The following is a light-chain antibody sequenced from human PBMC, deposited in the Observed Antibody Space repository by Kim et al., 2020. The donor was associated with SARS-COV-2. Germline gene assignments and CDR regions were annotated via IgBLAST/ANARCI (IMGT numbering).Light chain of an antibody. CDR3: TSYAGTLV. V-gene: IGLV2-8*01. CDR2: AVT. CDR1: SSDIGDYDY. J-gene: IGLJ2*01. Sequence: SPGQSVTISCTGTSSDIGDYDYVSWYQQHPGKAPKLIIYAVTKRPSGVTDRFSGSKSGNTASLTVSGLQAEDEADYYCTSYAGTLVFGGGTKVTVL.